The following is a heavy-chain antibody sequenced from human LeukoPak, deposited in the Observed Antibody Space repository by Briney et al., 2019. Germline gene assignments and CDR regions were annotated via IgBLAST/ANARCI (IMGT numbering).Heavy chain of an antibody. Sequence: PSETLSLTCTVSGGSISSYYWNWIRQPPGKGLEWIGYIYYSGSTNYNPSLKSRVTISVDTSKNQFSLRLSSVTAADTAVYYCARGDCSSTICYSPMDVWGKGTTVTVSS. V-gene: IGHV4-59*01. J-gene: IGHJ6*03. D-gene: IGHD2-2*01. CDR3: ARGDCSSTICYSPMDV. CDR1: GGSISSYY. CDR2: IYYSGST.